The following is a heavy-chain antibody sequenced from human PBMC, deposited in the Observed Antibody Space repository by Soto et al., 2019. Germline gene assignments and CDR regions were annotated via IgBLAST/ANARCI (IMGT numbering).Heavy chain of an antibody. D-gene: IGHD1-26*01. CDR1: GGSFSGYY. J-gene: IGHJ6*02. CDR2: INHSGST. V-gene: IGHV4-34*01. CDR3: ARPGSYQRYYYYYGMDV. Sequence: SETLSLTCAVYGGSFSGYYWSWIRRPPGKGLEWIGEINHSGSTNYNPSLKSRVTISVDTSKNQFSLKLSSVTAADTAVYYCARPGSYQRYYYYYGMDVWGQGTTVTVSS.